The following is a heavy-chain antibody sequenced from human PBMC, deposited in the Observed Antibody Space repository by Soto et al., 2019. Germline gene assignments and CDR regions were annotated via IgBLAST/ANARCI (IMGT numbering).Heavy chain of an antibody. CDR3: ARECIETDYYCSGSSPPLDYYGMDV. CDR1: GGSISSGGYY. Sequence: QVQLQESGPGLVKPSQTLSLTCTVSGGSISSGGYYWSWIRQHPGKGLEWIGYIYYSGSTYYNPSLKSRVTISVDTSKNQFSLKLSAVTDADTAVYYCARECIETDYYCSGSSPPLDYYGMDVWGQGTTVTVSS. V-gene: IGHV4-31*03. D-gene: IGHD3-10*01. CDR2: IYYSGST. J-gene: IGHJ6*02.